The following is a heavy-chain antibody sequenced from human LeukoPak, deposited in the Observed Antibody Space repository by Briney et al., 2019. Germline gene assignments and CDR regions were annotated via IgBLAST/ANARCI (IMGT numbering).Heavy chain of an antibody. V-gene: IGHV3-23*01. CDR1: GFTFSSYA. J-gene: IGHJ4*02. CDR2: ISGSGGST. D-gene: IGHD4-17*01. CDR3: AKDLGWGRTTVTTDYFDY. Sequence: PGGSLRLSCAASGFTFSSYAMSWVRQAPGKGLEWVSAISGSGGSTYYADSVKGRFTISRDNSKDTLYLQMNSLRAEDTAVYYCAKDLGWGRTTVTTDYFDYWGQGTLVTVSS.